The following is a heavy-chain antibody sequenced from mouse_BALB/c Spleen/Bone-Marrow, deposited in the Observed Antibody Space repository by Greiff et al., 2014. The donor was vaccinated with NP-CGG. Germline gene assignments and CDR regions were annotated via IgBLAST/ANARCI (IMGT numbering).Heavy chain of an antibody. Sequence: EVKLQESGGGLVQPGGSLKLSCAASGLDFSRYWMSWVRQAPGKGLEWIGEINPDSSTINYTPSLKDKFIISRDNAKNTLYLQMSKVRSEDTALYYCARPSSRGLLRNYAMDYWGQGTSVTVSS. D-gene: IGHD2-3*01. CDR3: ARPSSRGLLRNYAMDY. CDR1: GLDFSRYW. J-gene: IGHJ4*01. CDR2: INPDSSTI. V-gene: IGHV4-1*02.